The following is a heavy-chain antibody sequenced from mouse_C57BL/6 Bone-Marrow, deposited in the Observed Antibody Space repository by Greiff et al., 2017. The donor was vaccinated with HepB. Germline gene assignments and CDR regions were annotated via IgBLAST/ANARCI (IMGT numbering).Heavy chain of an antibody. Sequence: VQRVESGPGLVQPSQSLSITCTVSGFSLTSYGVHWVRQSPGKGLEWLGVIWSGGSTDYNAAFISRLSISKDNSKSQVFFKMNSLQADDTAIYYCARRGYGIAYAMDYWGQGTSVTVSS. CDR3: ARRGYGIAYAMDY. D-gene: IGHD1-1*01. CDR2: IWSGGST. CDR1: GFSLTSYG. V-gene: IGHV2-2*01. J-gene: IGHJ4*01.